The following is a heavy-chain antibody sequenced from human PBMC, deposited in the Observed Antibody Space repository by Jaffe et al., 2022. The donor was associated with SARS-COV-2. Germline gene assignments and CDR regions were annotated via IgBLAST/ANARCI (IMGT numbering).Heavy chain of an antibody. V-gene: IGHV3-30*04. CDR1: GFTFSSYA. CDR2: ISYDGSNK. CDR3: ASAGNALGDY. D-gene: IGHD3-10*01. Sequence: QVQLVESGGGVVQPGRSLRLSCAASGFTFSSYAMHWVRQAPGKGLEWVAVISYDGSNKYYADSVKGRFTISRDNSKNTLYLQMNSLRAEDTAVYYCASAGNALGDYWGQGTLVTVSS. J-gene: IGHJ4*02.